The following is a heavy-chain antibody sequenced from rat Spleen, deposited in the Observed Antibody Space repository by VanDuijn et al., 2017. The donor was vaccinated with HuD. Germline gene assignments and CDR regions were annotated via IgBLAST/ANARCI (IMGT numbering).Heavy chain of an antibody. D-gene: IGHD5-1*01. CDR3: TRERNWAFDH. V-gene: IGHV5S13*01. CDR2: ISPSGGTT. J-gene: IGHJ2*01. CDR1: GFTFSDYD. Sequence: EVQLVESGGGLVQPGRSLTLSCAASGFTFSDYDMAWVRQAPTKGLEWVASISPSGGTTYYRDSVKGRFTVSRDDAKNTLYLQINSLRSEDTATYYCTRERNWAFDHWGQGVVVTVSS.